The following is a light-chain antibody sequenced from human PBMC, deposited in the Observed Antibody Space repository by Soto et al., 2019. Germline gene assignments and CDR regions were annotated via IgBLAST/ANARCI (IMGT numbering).Light chain of an antibody. CDR3: QDYVTSAPWT. J-gene: IGKJ1*01. CDR1: QNIRGNE. V-gene: IGKV3-20*01. CDR2: RGS. Sequence: EVVLTQSPGTLSLSPGERATLSCRASQNIRGNELAWYQQKPGQAPRLIIYRGSSRATGIPDRFSGRGSGTDFTHTIARLEPEDFAVYYCQDYVTSAPWTFGQGTKVEIK.